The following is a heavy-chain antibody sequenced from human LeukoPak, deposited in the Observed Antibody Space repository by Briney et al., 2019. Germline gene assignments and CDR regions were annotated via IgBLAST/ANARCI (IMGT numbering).Heavy chain of an antibody. J-gene: IGHJ4*02. CDR2: ISYDGSNK. D-gene: IGHD1-1*01. CDR3: ARDRNWNDGCDY. V-gene: IGHV3-30*03. Sequence: GGSLRLSCAASGFTFSSYGMHWVRQAPGKGLEWVAVISYDGSNKYYADSVKGRFTISRDNSKNTLYLQMNSLRAEDTAVYYCARDRNWNDGCDYWGQGTLVTVSS. CDR1: GFTFSSYG.